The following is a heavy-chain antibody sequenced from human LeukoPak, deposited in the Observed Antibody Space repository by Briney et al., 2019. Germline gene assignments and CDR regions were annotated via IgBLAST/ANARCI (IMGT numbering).Heavy chain of an antibody. J-gene: IGHJ4*02. Sequence: ASVNVSCKASGYTLTELSTHWVRQAPGKGLEWMGGFDPENGETIYAQKFQGRVTMTEDTSTATAYMELRSLRSEDTAVYYCAAGADYDIMPYWGQGTLVTVSS. V-gene: IGHV1-24*01. CDR3: AAGADYDIMPY. CDR2: FDPENGET. D-gene: IGHD3-9*01. CDR1: GYTLTELS.